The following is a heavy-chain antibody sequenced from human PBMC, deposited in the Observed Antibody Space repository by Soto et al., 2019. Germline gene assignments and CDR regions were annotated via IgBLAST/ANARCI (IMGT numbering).Heavy chain of an antibody. D-gene: IGHD3-10*01. CDR2: INHSGST. V-gene: IGHV4-34*01. CDR3: ARKTMVRGPIHYYYGMDV. J-gene: IGHJ6*02. CDR1: GGSFSGYY. Sequence: QVQLQQWGAGLLKPSETLSLTCAVYGGSFSGYYWSWIRQPPGKGLEWIGEINHSGSTNYNPSLKGRVTISVDTSKNQFSLKLSSVTAADTAVYYCARKTMVRGPIHYYYGMDVWGQGTTVTVSS.